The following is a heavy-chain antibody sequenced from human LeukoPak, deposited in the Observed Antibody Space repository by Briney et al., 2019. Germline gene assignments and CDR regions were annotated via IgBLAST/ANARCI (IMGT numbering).Heavy chain of an antibody. Sequence: ASVKVSCKASGYTFTGYYMHWVRQAPGQGLEWMGWINPNSGGTNYAQKFQGRVTMTRDTSTSTVYMELSSLRSEDTAVYYCARAGTMRNWFDPWGQGTLVTVSS. CDR3: ARAGTMRNWFDP. D-gene: IGHD3-3*01. J-gene: IGHJ5*02. CDR2: INPNSGGT. CDR1: GYTFTGYY. V-gene: IGHV1-2*02.